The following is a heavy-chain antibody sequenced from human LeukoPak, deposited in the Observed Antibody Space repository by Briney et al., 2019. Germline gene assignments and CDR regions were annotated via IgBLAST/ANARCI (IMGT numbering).Heavy chain of an antibody. CDR2: ISHSGST. J-gene: IGHJ5*02. D-gene: IGHD3-10*01. Sequence: AETLSLTCAVYGGSFSGYYWSWIRQPPGKGLEWIGEISHSGSTNYNPSLKSRVTISVDTSKNQFSLKLSSVTAADTAVYYCATGQRNYYGSGSYRDWFDPWGQGTLVTVSS. V-gene: IGHV4-34*01. CDR3: ATGQRNYYGSGSYRDWFDP. CDR1: GGSFSGYY.